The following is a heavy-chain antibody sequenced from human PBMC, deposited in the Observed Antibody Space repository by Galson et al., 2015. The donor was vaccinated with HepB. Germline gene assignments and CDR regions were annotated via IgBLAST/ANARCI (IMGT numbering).Heavy chain of an antibody. CDR3: ARSGGYCSGGSCLTHGEWFDP. CDR1: GGTFSSYA. CDR2: IIPILGIA. Sequence: SVKVSCKASGGTFSSYAISWVRQAPGQGLEWMGGIIPILGIANYAQKFQGRVTITADKSTSTAYMELSSLRSEDTAVYYCARSGGYCSGGSCLTHGEWFDPWGRGTLVTVSS. D-gene: IGHD2-15*01. J-gene: IGHJ5*02. V-gene: IGHV1-69*10.